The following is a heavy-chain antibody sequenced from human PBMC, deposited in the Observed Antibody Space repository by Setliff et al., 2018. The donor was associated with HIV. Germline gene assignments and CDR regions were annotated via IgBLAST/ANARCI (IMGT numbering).Heavy chain of an antibody. Sequence: PGGSLRLSCAASGFTFSSYGMHWVRQAPGKGLEWVAVIWYDGSNKYYADSVKGRFTISRDNSKNTLYLQMNSLRAEDTAVYYCARLPFPPYCGGDCYSIDYWGQGALVTVSS. J-gene: IGHJ4*02. D-gene: IGHD2-21*02. CDR3: ARLPFPPYCGGDCYSIDY. V-gene: IGHV3-33*08. CDR1: GFTFSSYG. CDR2: IWYDGSNK.